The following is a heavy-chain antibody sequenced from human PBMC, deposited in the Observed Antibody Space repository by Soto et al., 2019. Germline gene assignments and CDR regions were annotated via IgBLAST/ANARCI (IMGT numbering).Heavy chain of an antibody. D-gene: IGHD5-12*01. Sequence: VQLQESGPGLVKPSATLSLTCTVSGGSIGSYYWGCIRQPPGKGLEWIGYMYYSGSTNYTPSLKSRVSISLDTIKNPSSLKMIPVTAADTAVYYCARVNSGFEAHRQYYYYIDVWGKGTTVTVSS. CDR1: GGSIGSYY. V-gene: IGHV4-59*01. J-gene: IGHJ6*03. CDR2: MYYSGST. CDR3: ARVNSGFEAHRQYYYYIDV.